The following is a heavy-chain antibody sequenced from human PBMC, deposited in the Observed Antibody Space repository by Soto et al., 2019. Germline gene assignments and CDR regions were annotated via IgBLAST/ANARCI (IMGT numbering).Heavy chain of an antibody. CDR3: ARDAGLCELLEPVDY. D-gene: IGHD1-26*01. CDR1: GYTFTSYG. V-gene: IGHV1-18*04. CDR2: ISAYNGNT. J-gene: IGHJ4*02. Sequence: GASVKVSCKASGYTFTSYGISWVRQAPGQGLEWMGWISAYNGNTNYAQKLQGRVTMTTDTSTSTAYMELRSLRSDDTAVYYCARDAGLCELLEPVDYWGQGTLVTVSS.